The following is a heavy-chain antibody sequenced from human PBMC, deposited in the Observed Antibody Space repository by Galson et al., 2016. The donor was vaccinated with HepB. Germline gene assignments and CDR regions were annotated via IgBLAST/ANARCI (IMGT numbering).Heavy chain of an antibody. V-gene: IGHV3-23*01. CDR2: IRRSGVVT. D-gene: IGHD6-13*01. Sequence: SLRLSCAVSGLTFSINAMSWVRQAPGKGLEWISGIRRSGVVTYYADSVKGRFTISRDNSKNTLYLQMNTLRADDTAIYYCARGGIIAAGDYDVMDVWGQGTAVTVSS. CDR3: ARGGIIAAGDYDVMDV. J-gene: IGHJ6*02. CDR1: GLTFSINA.